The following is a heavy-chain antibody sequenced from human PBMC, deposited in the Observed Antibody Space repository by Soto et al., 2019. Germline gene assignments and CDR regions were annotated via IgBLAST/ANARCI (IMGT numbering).Heavy chain of an antibody. J-gene: IGHJ4*02. Sequence: EVQLLESGGGLVQPGGSLRLSCAASGFTFSSYAMSWVRQAPGKGLEWVSAISGSGGSTYYADSVKGRFTISRDNSKNTLYLQMNSLRAEDTAVYYCAKFNPPYISGWYGGPFDYWGQGTLVTVSS. CDR2: ISGSGGST. CDR1: GFTFSSYA. D-gene: IGHD6-19*01. CDR3: AKFNPPYISGWYGGPFDY. V-gene: IGHV3-23*01.